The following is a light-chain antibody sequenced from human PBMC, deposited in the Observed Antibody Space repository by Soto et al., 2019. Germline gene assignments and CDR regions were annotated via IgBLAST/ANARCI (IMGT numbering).Light chain of an antibody. V-gene: IGLV1-40*01. J-gene: IGLJ2*01. CDR2: GNN. CDR3: QSYDSGLGGPHVI. CDR1: SSNIGAGYD. Sequence: QSVLTQPPSVSGAPGQRVTISCTGSSSNIGAGYDVHWYQQLPGTTPKFLIYGNNNRPSGVPDRFSGSKSGISASLAITGLQAEDEADYYCQSYDSGLGGPHVIFGRGTKVTVL.